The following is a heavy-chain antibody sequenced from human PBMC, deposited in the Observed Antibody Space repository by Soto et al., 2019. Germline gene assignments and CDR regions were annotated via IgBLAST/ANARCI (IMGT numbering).Heavy chain of an antibody. Sequence: PSETLSLTCTVSGGSISSYYWSWIRQPPGKGLEWIGYIYYSGSTNYNPSLKSRVTISVDTSKNQFSLKLSSVTAADTAVYYCASSGALDYDFWSGYDNWFDPWGQGTLVTVSS. CDR3: ASSGALDYDFWSGYDNWFDP. CDR2: IYYSGST. D-gene: IGHD3-3*01. J-gene: IGHJ5*02. CDR1: GGSISSYY. V-gene: IGHV4-59*01.